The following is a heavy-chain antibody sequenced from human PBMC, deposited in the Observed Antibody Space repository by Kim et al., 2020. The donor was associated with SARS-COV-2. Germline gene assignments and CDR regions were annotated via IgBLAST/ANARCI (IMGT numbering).Heavy chain of an antibody. Sequence: DSVKGRFTISRDNSKNTLYLQMNSLRAEDTAVYYCAKEIGPPIVVVTAIPYDAFDIWGQGTMVTVSS. J-gene: IGHJ3*02. D-gene: IGHD2-21*02. V-gene: IGHV3-23*01. CDR3: AKEIGPPIVVVTAIPYDAFDI.